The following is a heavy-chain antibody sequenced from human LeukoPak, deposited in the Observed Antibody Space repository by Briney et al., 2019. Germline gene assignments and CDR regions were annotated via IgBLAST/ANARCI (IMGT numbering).Heavy chain of an antibody. J-gene: IGHJ4*02. D-gene: IGHD1-26*01. CDR2: IYRGDST. V-gene: IGHV3-66*02. Sequence: PGGSLRLSCAASGFTVSSNYMSWVRQAPGKGLEWVSVIYRGDSTYYADSVKGRYTISRDNSKNMLYLQMSSLRAEDTAVYYCVKDPQRYSGGYSYYFDYWGQGTLVTVSS. CDR3: VKDPQRYSGGYSYYFDY. CDR1: GFTVSSNY.